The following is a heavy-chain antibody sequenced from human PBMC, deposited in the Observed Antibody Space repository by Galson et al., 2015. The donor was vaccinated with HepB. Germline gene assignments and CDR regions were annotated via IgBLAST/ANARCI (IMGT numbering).Heavy chain of an antibody. Sequence: SVKVSCKASGYMLTDYYIQWVRQAPGQGLEWMGRFNTNGGGTKYAQKFQGRVTMTRDTSTSTTYMELSRLRSDDTAVYYCARGRYYDLWKRTYYYMDVWGEGTTLTVSS. D-gene: IGHD3-3*01. CDR3: ARGRYYDLWKRTYYYMDV. V-gene: IGHV1-2*06. CDR1: GYMLTDYY. J-gene: IGHJ6*03. CDR2: FNTNGGGT.